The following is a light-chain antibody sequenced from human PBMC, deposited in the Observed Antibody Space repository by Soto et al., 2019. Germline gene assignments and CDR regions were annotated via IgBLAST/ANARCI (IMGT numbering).Light chain of an antibody. CDR3: QHYDNWPFT. CDR2: ERS. CDR1: QSIRSN. Sequence: EIVMTQSPATLSVSPGERATLSCRASQSIRSNLAWCRPKPGGAPTLLIYERSTRATGVLARWIGSGSGTEFTLQIASLQSEDIAIYYCQHYDNWPFTFGQGTKVDI. V-gene: IGKV3-15*01. J-gene: IGKJ3*01.